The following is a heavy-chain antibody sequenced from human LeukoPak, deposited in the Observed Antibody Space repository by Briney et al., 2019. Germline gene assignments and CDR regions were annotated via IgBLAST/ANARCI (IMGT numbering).Heavy chain of an antibody. D-gene: IGHD6-13*01. CDR1: GFTVSSNY. Sequence: PGGSLRLSCAASGFTVSSNYMSWVRQAPGKGLEGVSVIYSGGSTYYADSVKGRFTISRDNSKNTLYLQMNSLRAEDTAVYYCARVRFRYSSSWFDYWGQGTLVTVSS. V-gene: IGHV3-66*01. CDR2: IYSGGST. J-gene: IGHJ4*02. CDR3: ARVRFRYSSSWFDY.